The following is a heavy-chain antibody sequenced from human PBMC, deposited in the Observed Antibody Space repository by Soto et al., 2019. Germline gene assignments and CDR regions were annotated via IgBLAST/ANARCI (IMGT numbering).Heavy chain of an antibody. V-gene: IGHV3-23*01. CDR3: AKWGPIVVVPAAPFDP. J-gene: IGHJ5*02. Sequence: EVQLLESGGGLVQPGGSLRLSCAASGFTFSSYAMSWVRQAPGKGQEWVSAISGSGGSTYYADSVKGRFTISRDNSKNTLYLQMNSLRAEDTAVYYCAKWGPIVVVPAAPFDPWGQGTLVTVSS. D-gene: IGHD2-2*01. CDR1: GFTFSSYA. CDR2: ISGSGGST.